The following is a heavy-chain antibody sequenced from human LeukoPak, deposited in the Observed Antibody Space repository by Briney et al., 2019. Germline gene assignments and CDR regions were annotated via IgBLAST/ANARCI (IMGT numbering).Heavy chain of an antibody. D-gene: IGHD2-2*01. CDR2: INHSEST. Sequence: SETLSLTCAVYGGSFSGYYWSWIRQPPGKGLEWIVEINHSESTNYNPSLKSRVTISVDTSKNQFSLKLSSVTAADTAVYYCARAVPSPRSSPLDYWGQGTLVTVSS. V-gene: IGHV4-34*01. J-gene: IGHJ4*02. CDR1: GGSFSGYY. CDR3: ARAVPSPRSSPLDY.